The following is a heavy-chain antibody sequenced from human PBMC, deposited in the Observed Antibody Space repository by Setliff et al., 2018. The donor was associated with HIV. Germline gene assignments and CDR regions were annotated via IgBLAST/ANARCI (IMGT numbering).Heavy chain of an antibody. J-gene: IGHJ3*01. Sequence: SETLSLTCDVADGDLSGDSWSWIRQPPGKGLQWIGEISHSGNTTYNPSLSSRVTISLDTSRNQLSLKLNSVTAADTAVYYCARALFDYVWGTYRLRPVGFDLWGQGTVVTVS. CDR2: ISHSGNT. CDR1: DGDLSGDS. CDR3: ARALFDYVWGTYRLRPVGFDL. V-gene: IGHV4-34*01. D-gene: IGHD3-16*02.